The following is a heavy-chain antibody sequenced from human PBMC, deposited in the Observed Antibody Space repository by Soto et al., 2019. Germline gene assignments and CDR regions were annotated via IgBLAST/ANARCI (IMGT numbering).Heavy chain of an antibody. CDR2: IWDDGSNK. CDR3: ARDRVLGGGQQLVRLAY. D-gene: IGHD6-13*01. CDR1: GFTFSSYG. J-gene: IGHJ4*02. Sequence: QVQLVESGGGVVQPGRSLRLSCAASGFTFSSYGMHWVRQAPGNGLEWVAVIWDDGSNKYYADSVKGRFTISRDNSKNALYLQMNSLRAEDTAVYYCARDRVLGGGQQLVRLAYWGQGTLVTVSS. V-gene: IGHV3-33*01.